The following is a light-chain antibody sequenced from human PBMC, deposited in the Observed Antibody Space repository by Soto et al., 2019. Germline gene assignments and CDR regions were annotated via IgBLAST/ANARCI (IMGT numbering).Light chain of an antibody. CDR3: SSYAGTYTWV. Sequence: QSVLTQPRSVSGSPGQSVTLSCTGTSSDVGAYNYVSWSQQHPGRAPKLMIYDVSARPSGVPDRFSGSKSGNTAFLTISGLQTDDEADYYCSSYAGTYTWVFGGGTKVTVL. CDR2: DVS. CDR1: SSDVGAYNY. J-gene: IGLJ3*02. V-gene: IGLV2-11*01.